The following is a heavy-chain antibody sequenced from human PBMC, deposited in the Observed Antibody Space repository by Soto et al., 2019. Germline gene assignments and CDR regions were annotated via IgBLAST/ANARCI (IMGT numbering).Heavy chain of an antibody. D-gene: IGHD3-9*01. CDR3: ARAASPYFDLLSAFHP. Sequence: SVKVSCKASGGTFSSYAISWVRQAPGQGLEWMGGIIPIFGTANYAQKFQGRVTITADKSTSTAYMELSSLRSADTAVYYCARAASPYFDLLSAFHPWGQGTLVTVSS. J-gene: IGHJ5*02. CDR2: IIPIFGTA. V-gene: IGHV1-69*06. CDR1: GGTFSSYA.